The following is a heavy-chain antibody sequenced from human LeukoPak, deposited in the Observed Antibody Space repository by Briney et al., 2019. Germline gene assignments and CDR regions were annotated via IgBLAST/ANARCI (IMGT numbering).Heavy chain of an antibody. Sequence: GGSLRLSCAASGFTFSSYWMNWVRQAPGKGLVWVSRIASDGSSTTYADSVKGRFSISRDNAKNTLYLQMNSLRVEDTAVYYCARDRGSGWYFGAFDIWGQGTMVTVSS. CDR2: IASDGSST. V-gene: IGHV3-74*01. D-gene: IGHD6-19*01. CDR3: ARDRGSGWYFGAFDI. J-gene: IGHJ3*02. CDR1: GFTFSSYW.